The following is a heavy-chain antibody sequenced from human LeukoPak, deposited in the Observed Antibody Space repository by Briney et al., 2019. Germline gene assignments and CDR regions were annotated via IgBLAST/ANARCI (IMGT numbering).Heavy chain of an antibody. CDR3: ARGGGSCLDY. V-gene: IGHV3-30-3*01. Sequence: GGSLRLSCAASGFTFNNYPMHWVRQAPGKGLEWVAVISYDGSNKYYADSVKGRFTISRNNSKNTLYLQMNSLRAEDTAVYYCARGGGSCLDYWGQGTLVAVSS. J-gene: IGHJ4*02. D-gene: IGHD2-15*01. CDR2: ISYDGSNK. CDR1: GFTFNNYP.